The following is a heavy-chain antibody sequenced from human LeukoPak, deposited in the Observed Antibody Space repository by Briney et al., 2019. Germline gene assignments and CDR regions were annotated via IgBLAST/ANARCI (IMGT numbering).Heavy chain of an antibody. J-gene: IGHJ6*03. Sequence: GGSLRLSCVVSGFTFSRHGMSWFRQAPGKGLEWVSTVSGSGYNTYYADSVQGRFIISRDNSKDTVYLQMNSLRAEDTAVYYCAKGAEEGVVITAVYYYYMDVWGKGTTVTISS. CDR2: VSGSGYNT. CDR3: AKGAEEGVVITAVYYYYMDV. CDR1: GFTFSRHG. D-gene: IGHD3-22*01. V-gene: IGHV3-23*01.